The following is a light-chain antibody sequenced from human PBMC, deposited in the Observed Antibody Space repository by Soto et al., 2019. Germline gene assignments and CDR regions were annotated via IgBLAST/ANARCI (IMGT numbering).Light chain of an antibody. CDR1: QSLSINS. CDR2: GAS. J-gene: IGKJ3*01. CDR3: HQYDGSPLT. V-gene: IGKV3-20*01. Sequence: EIVLTQSPGTLSLSPGERATLSCRASQSLSINSLAWYQQKPGQSPRLLVYGASTRDTGIPDRFRGSGSGTDFALTISSLEPEDFAMYYCHQYDGSPLTFGPGTKVDIK.